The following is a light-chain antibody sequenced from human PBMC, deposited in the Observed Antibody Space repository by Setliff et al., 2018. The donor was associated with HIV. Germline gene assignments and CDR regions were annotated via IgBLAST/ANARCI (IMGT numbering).Light chain of an antibody. J-gene: IGLJ1*01. Sequence: SYALTQPPSVSVSPGQTASITCSGDKLGDKYVCWYQQKPGQSPVLVIYQDSKRPSGIPERFSGSNSGNTATLTISGTQAMDEADYYCQAWDSSTAYGFGTGTKVTVL. CDR3: QAWDSSTAYG. V-gene: IGLV3-1*01. CDR1: KLGDKY. CDR2: QDS.